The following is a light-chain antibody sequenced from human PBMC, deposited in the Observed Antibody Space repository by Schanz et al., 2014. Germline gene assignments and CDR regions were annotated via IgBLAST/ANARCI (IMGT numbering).Light chain of an antibody. V-gene: IGLV2-14*01. CDR3: SSYTSSSTVV. CDR2: DVS. J-gene: IGLJ2*01. Sequence: QSALTQPPSASGSPGQSVTISCTGTSSDVGAYNYVSWYQQHPGKAPKLMIYDVSNRPSGVSNRFSGSKSGNTASLTISGLQAEDEADYYCSSYTSSSTVVFGGGTKVTVL. CDR1: SSDVGAYNY.